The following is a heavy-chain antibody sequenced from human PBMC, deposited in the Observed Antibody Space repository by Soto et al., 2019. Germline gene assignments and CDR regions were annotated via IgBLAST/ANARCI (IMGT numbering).Heavy chain of an antibody. D-gene: IGHD2-15*01. CDR2: IYSGGST. CDR1: GFTVSSNY. Sequence: PGGSMRLSCAASGFTVSSNYMSWVRQAPGKGLEWVSVIYSGGSTYYADSVKGRFTISRDNSKNTLYLQMNSLKTEDTAVYYCTTWWHGVSDAFDIWGQGTMVTVSS. J-gene: IGHJ3*02. CDR3: TTWWHGVSDAFDI. V-gene: IGHV3-66*01.